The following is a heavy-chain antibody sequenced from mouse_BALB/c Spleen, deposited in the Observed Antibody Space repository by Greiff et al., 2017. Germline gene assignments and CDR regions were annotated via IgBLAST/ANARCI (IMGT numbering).Heavy chain of an antibody. Sequence: QVQLQQPGAELVMPGASVKMSCKASGYTFTDYWMHWVKQRPGQGLEWIGAIDTSDSYTSYNQKFKGKATLTVDESSSTAYMQLSSLTSEDSAVYYCARAGERGDYYAMDYWGQGTSVTVSS. CDR3: ARAGERGDYYAMDY. V-gene: IGHV1-69*01. CDR2: IDTSDSYT. CDR1: GYTFTDYW. J-gene: IGHJ4*01.